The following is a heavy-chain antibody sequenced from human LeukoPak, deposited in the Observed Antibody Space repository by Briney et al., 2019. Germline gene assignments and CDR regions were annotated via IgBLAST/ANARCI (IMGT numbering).Heavy chain of an antibody. V-gene: IGHV1-18*01. CDR3: ARDERWSVDC. CDR2: ISVHNNNA. Sequence: GASVKVSCKASGYTFLNYGISWVRHAPGQGLEWMGWISVHNNNARYAQNFQGRVTMTADTSTSTAYMELRSLRSDDTAVYLCARDERWSVDCWGQGTLVTVSS. CDR1: GYTFLNYG. D-gene: IGHD2-15*01. J-gene: IGHJ4*02.